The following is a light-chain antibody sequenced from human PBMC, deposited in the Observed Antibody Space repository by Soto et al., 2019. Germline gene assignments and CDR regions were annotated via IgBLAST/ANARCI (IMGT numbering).Light chain of an antibody. CDR1: QSISNNY. V-gene: IGKV3-20*01. Sequence: IVLSQSPGTLSLSPGERATLSWRASQSISNNYLAWYQQKPGQAPRLLIHGASSRASGTPDRFSGSGSGTDVTLTIIRLEPEEFAAYYCQQYGSSPPRTFGQGTKVEIK. CDR2: GAS. CDR3: QQYGSSPPRT. J-gene: IGKJ1*01.